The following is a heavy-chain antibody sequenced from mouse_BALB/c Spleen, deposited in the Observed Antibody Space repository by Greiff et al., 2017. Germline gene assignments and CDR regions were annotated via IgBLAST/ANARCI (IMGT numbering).Heavy chain of an antibody. D-gene: IGHD2-3*01. CDR2: ISYSGST. J-gene: IGHJ4*01. CDR1: GYSITSDYA. CDR3: ARKTYDGYLYAMDY. V-gene: IGHV3-2*02. Sequence: EVKVEESGPGLVKPSQSLSLTCTVTGYSITSDYAWNWIRQFPGNKLEWMGYISYSGSTSYNPSLKSRISITRDTSKNQFFLQLNSVTTEDTATYYCARKTYDGYLYAMDYWGQGTSVTVSS.